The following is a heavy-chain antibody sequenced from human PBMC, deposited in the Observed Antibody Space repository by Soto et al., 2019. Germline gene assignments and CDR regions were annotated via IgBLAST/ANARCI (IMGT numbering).Heavy chain of an antibody. J-gene: IGHJ4*02. V-gene: IGHV1-18*01. CDR2: ISADNGNT. Sequence: QVQLVQSGTEVKKPGASVKVSCKASGYTFTYYRISWVRQAPGQGLEWMGWISADNGNTNYGQKVQGRVTMTTDTSTTTAYMELRSLRSDDTAVYYCATLYCSTTSCQLDYWGQGTLVTVSS. CDR1: GYTFTYYR. CDR3: ATLYCSTTSCQLDY. D-gene: IGHD2-2*01.